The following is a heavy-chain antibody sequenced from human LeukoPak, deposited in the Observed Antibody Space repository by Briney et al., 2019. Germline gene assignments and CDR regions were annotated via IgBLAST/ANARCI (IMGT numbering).Heavy chain of an antibody. V-gene: IGHV1-2*02. D-gene: IGHD3-9*01. CDR2: INPNSGGT. CDR3: ARFSRYFDWLLSNPKYFDY. CDR1: GYTFTGYY. J-gene: IGHJ4*02. Sequence: GASVKVSCKASGYTFTGYYMHWVRQAPGQGLEWMGWINPNSGGTNYAQKFQGRVTMTRDTSISTAYMELSRLRSDDTAVYYCARFSRYFDWLLSNPKYFDYWGQGTLVTVSS.